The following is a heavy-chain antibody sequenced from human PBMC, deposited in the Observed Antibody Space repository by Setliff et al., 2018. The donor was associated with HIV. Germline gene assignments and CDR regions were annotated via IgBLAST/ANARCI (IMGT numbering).Heavy chain of an antibody. CDR3: ATSPANPILCYMDV. Sequence: ASVKVSCKVSGYTLTELSIHWVRQAPGKGLEWMGGFDPEDDETIYAQKFQGRVTMTEDTSTDTAYMELSSLRSEDTAVYYCATSPANPILCYMDVWGKGTTVTVSS. J-gene: IGHJ6*03. CDR1: GYTLTELS. V-gene: IGHV1-24*01. CDR2: FDPEDDET.